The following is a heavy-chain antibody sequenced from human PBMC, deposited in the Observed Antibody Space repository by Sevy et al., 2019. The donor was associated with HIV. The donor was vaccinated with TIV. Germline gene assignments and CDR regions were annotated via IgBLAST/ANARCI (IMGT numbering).Heavy chain of an antibody. D-gene: IGHD3-3*01. Sequence: GGSLRLSCAASGFTFSSYAMSWVRQAPGKGLEWVSAISGSGGSTYYADSVKGRFTISRDNSKNTLYLQMNGLRAEDTAVYYCAKDEITIFGVVIISPSYGMDVWGQGTTVTVSS. V-gene: IGHV3-23*01. CDR1: GFTFSSYA. CDR2: ISGSGGST. CDR3: AKDEITIFGVVIISPSYGMDV. J-gene: IGHJ6*02.